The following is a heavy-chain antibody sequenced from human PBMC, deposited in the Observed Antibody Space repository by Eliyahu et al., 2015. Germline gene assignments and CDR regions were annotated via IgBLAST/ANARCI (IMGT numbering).Heavy chain of an antibody. V-gene: IGHV4-39*01. D-gene: IGHD3-16*02. J-gene: IGHJ4*02. CDR2: IYYSGST. CDR3: ARYYDYVWGSYRSGYYFDY. Sequence: LQESGPGLVKPSETXSLTCTVSGGSISSSSYYWGWIRQPPGKGLEWIGSIYYSGSTYYNPSLKSRVTISVDTSKNQFSLKLSSVTAADTAVYYCARYYDYVWGSYRSGYYFDYWGQGTLVTVSS. CDR1: GGSISSSSYY.